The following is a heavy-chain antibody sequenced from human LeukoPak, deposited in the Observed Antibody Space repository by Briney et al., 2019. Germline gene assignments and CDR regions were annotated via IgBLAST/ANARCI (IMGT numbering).Heavy chain of an antibody. CDR1: GFTFSSYE. V-gene: IGHV3-48*03. CDR3: ASQAWTWGY. CDR2: ISSSGSTI. Sequence: GGFLRLSCAASGFTFSSYEMNWVRQAPGKGLEWVSYISSSGSTIYYADSVKGRFTISRDNAKNSLYLQMNSLRAEDTAVYYCASQAWTWGYWGQGTLVTVSS. J-gene: IGHJ4*02. D-gene: IGHD7-27*01.